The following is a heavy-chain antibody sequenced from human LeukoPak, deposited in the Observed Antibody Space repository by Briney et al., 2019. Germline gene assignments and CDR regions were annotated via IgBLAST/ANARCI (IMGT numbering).Heavy chain of an antibody. Sequence: ASVKVSCKASGYTFTSYDINWVRQATGLGLEWMGWMNPNSGNTGYAQKFQGRVTMTRNTSISTAYMELSSLRSEDTAVYYCARGSVVPAAKAYYYYYGMDVWGQGTTVTVSS. CDR2: MNPNSGNT. CDR1: GYTFTSYD. CDR3: ARGSVVPAAKAYYYYYGMDV. D-gene: IGHD2-2*01. V-gene: IGHV1-8*01. J-gene: IGHJ6*02.